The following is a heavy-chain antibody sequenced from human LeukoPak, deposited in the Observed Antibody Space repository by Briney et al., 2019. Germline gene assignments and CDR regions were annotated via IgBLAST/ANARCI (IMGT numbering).Heavy chain of an antibody. D-gene: IGHD1-26*01. J-gene: IGHJ4*02. CDR3: ANLVGATFKYYFDY. CDR1: GFTFSSYA. Sequence: PGGSLRLSCAASGFTFSSYAMSWVRQAPGKGLEWVSAISGSGGSTYYADSVKGRFTISRDNFKNTLYLQMNSLRAEDTAVYYCANLVGATFKYYFDYWGQGTLVTVSS. V-gene: IGHV3-23*01. CDR2: ISGSGGST.